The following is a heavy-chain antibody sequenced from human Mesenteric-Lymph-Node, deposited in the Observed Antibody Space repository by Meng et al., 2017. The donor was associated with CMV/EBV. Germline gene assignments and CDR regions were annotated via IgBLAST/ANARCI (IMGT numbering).Heavy chain of an antibody. J-gene: IGHJ5*01. CDR3: ARDGRGYFGAGSFSWFDS. CDR1: SIRIRNW. Sequence: SIRIRNWWSWVRQTPGKGLEWIAEIYHRGITNYNPSLKSRVTISVDISKNQFSLRLTSVTAADTAVYYCARDGRGYFGAGSFSWFDSWGQGTLVTVSS. CDR2: IYHRGIT. V-gene: IGHV4-4*02. D-gene: IGHD3-10*01.